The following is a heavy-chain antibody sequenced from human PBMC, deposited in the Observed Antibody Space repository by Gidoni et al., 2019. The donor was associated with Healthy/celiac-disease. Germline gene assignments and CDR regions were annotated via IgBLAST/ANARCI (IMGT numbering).Heavy chain of an antibody. CDR1: GFTFGSYA. Sequence: QVQLVEPGGGVVQPGRSLRLSCAASGFTFGSYAMHWVRQAPGKGLEWVAVISYDGSNKYYADSVKGRFTISRDNSKNTLYLQMNSLRAEDTAVYYCARDLVIDYWGQGTLVTVSS. CDR3: ARDLVIDY. V-gene: IGHV3-30-3*01. CDR2: ISYDGSNK. D-gene: IGHD6-13*01. J-gene: IGHJ4*02.